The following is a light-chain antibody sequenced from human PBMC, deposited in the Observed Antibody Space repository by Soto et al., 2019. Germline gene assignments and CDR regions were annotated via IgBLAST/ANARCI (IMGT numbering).Light chain of an antibody. V-gene: IGLV1-44*01. CDR2: SNA. Sequence: QPVLTQPPSASGTPGQRVTISCSGSSSNIGSNTVNWYQQLPGTAPKLVIYSNAARPSGVSKRFSGSRSGTSASLIISGLQSEDEADYYCAAWDDSLNGPVFGGGTKLTVL. CDR3: AAWDDSLNGPV. J-gene: IGLJ3*02. CDR1: SSNIGSNT.